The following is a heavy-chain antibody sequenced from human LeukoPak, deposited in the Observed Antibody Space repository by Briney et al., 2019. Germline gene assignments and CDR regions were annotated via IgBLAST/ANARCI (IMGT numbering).Heavy chain of an antibody. CDR3: AADTQKTPVPATDH. D-gene: IGHD6-19*01. Sequence: ASVRVSCQIAGKSLLDLSMYWVRQAPGEGLEWMGGFDPDDGETTYAQKFQGRVTMTEDTSTDTVYMELSNLRSDDTALYYCAADTQKTPVPATDHWGQGTLVTDSS. CDR1: GKSLLDLS. J-gene: IGHJ4*02. V-gene: IGHV1-24*01. CDR2: FDPDDGET.